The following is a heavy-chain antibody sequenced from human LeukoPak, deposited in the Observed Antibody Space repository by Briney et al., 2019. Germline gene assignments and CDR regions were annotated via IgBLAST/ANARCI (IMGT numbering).Heavy chain of an antibody. J-gene: IGHJ4*02. V-gene: IGHV4-30-4*01. CDR2: IYYSGST. D-gene: IGHD4-17*01. CDR3: ARENSGEASLDY. CDR1: GGSISSGDYY. Sequence: TLSLTCTVSGGSISSGDYYWSWIRQPPGKGLEWIGYIYYSGSTYYNPSLKSRVTISVDTSKNQFSLKLSSVTAADTAVYHCARENSGEASLDYWGQGTLVTVSS.